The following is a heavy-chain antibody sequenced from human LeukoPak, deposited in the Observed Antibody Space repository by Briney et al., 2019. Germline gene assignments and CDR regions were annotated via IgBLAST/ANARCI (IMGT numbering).Heavy chain of an antibody. CDR1: GFTFSSYG. CDR3: AKDRGSSTDYFDY. CDR2: IWYDGSNK. V-gene: IGHV3-33*06. J-gene: IGHJ4*02. Sequence: GGYLRRSCAASGFTFSSYGMHWVRQAPGKGLEWVAVIWYDGSNKYYADSVKGRFTISRDNSKNTLYLQMNSLRAEDTAVYYCAKDRGSSTDYFDYWGQGTLVTISS. D-gene: IGHD3-10*01.